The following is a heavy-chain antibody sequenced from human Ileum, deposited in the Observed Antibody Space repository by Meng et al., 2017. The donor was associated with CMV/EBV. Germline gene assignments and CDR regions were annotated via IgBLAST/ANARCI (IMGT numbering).Heavy chain of an antibody. J-gene: IGHJ4*02. D-gene: IGHD6-13*01. CDR3: ARRLAASGTTFGY. V-gene: IGHV1-8*03. CDR1: GYTFTSYD. CDR2: MNPNSGNT. Sequence: CKGSGYTFTSYDINWVRQATGQGLEWMGWMNPNSGNTGYAQKFQGRVTITRNTSISTAYMELSSLRSEDTAVYYCARRLAASGTTFGYWGQGTLVTVSS.